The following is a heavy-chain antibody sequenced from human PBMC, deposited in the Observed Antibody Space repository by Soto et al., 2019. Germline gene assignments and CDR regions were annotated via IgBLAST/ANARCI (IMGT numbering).Heavy chain of an antibody. D-gene: IGHD4-17*01. V-gene: IGHV1-69*01. CDR2: IIPIFGTA. CDR3: AGTEPPTVTTDAFAI. J-gene: IGHJ3*02. CDR1: GGTFSSYA. Sequence: QVQQVQSGAEVKKPGSSVKVSCKASGGTFSSYAISWVRQAPGQGLEWMGGIIPIFGTANYAQKFQGRVTITADESTSTAYMELSTLRSEDTAVYYCAGTEPPTVTTDAFAIWGQGTMVTVSS.